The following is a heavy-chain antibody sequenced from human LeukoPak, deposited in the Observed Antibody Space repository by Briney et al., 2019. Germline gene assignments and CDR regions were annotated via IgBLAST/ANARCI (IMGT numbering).Heavy chain of an antibody. V-gene: IGHV4-4*07. CDR2: IYTSGST. J-gene: IGHJ3*02. D-gene: IGHD5-12*01. CDR3: ARYSGYDFESLGAFDI. CDR1: GGSISSYY. Sequence: PSETLSLTCTVSGGSISSYYWSWIRQPAGKGLEWIGRIYTSGSTNYNPSLKSQVTMSVDTSKNQFSLKLSSVTAADTAVYYCARYSGYDFESLGAFDIWGQGTMVTVSS.